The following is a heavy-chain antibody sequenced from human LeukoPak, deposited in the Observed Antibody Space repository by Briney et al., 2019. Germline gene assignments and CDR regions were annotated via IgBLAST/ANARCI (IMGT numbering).Heavy chain of an antibody. CDR2: INPAGSET. D-gene: IGHD2-15*01. J-gene: IGHJ4*02. CDR1: GFSFSAYW. CDR3: ARFGYVAAVDV. V-gene: IGHV3-7*01. Sequence: GGSLRLSCAASGFSFSAYWMTWVRQAPGTGLEWVANINPAGSETYYVDPVKGRFSISRDNAKNLVYLQMNSLVAEDTAVYHCARFGYVAAVDVWGQGTPVTVSS.